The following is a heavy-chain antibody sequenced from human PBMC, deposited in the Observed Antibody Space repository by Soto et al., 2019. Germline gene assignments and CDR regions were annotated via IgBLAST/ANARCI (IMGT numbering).Heavy chain of an antibody. V-gene: IGHV3-30-3*01. CDR2: ISYDATKE. J-gene: IGHJ4*02. D-gene: IGHD3-3*01. CDR1: GFTFVNFA. CDR3: AREGPLDIWSGLGLDY. Sequence: QVQLVESGGGVVQPGRSLRLSCATSGFTFVNFALHWVRQVPGKGLEWVAGISYDATKEYYADSVKGQFIISRDSSKNTVFLQMNDLRPEDTAVCYCAREGPLDIWSGLGLDYWGQGTLVTVSS.